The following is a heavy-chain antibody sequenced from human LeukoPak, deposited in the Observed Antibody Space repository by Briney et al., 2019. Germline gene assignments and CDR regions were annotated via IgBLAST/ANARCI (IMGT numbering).Heavy chain of an antibody. D-gene: IGHD3-16*01. Sequence: PGGSLRLSCAASGFAVNSNFISWVRQAPGKGLEWVAVIFSGGSTFYIDSVKGRFTISRDNSKDTLYLQMNSLRAEDTAMYYCATLRGDVWGKGTTVTISS. CDR3: ATLRGDV. CDR2: IFSGGST. CDR1: GFAVNSNF. V-gene: IGHV3-53*01. J-gene: IGHJ6*04.